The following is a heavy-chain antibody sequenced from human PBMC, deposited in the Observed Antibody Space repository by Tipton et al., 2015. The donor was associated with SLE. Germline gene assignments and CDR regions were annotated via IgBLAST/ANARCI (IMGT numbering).Heavy chain of an antibody. CDR1: GFTFSSYS. J-gene: IGHJ4*02. CDR3: AREGLAVPALDY. CDR2: IYSGGST. D-gene: IGHD2-2*01. V-gene: IGHV3-66*02. Sequence: SLRLSCAASGFTFSSYSMNWVRQAPGKGLEWVSVIYSGGSTYYADSVKGRFTISRDSSKNTLYLQMNSLRAEDTAVYYCAREGLAVPALDYWGQGTLVTVSS.